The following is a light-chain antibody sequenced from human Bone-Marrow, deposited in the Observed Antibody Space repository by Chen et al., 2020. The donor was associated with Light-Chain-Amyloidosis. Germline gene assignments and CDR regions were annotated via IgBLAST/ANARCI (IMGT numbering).Light chain of an antibody. CDR1: DLPTKY. CDR2: RDT. Sequence: SYELTQPPSVSVSPGQTARITCSGDDLPTKYAYWYQQKPGQAPVLVIHRDTERPSGISERFSGSSSGRTATLNVSGVQAEDEADYHCQSADSSGTEEVIFGGGTKLTVL. J-gene: IGLJ2*01. CDR3: QSADSSGTEEVI. V-gene: IGLV3-25*03.